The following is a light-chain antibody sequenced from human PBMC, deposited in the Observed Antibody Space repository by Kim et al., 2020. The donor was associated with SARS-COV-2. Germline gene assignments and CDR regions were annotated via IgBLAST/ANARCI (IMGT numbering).Light chain of an antibody. CDR1: SGGVASNY. Sequence: KTVTISCARSSGGVASNYVQWYQQRPGSAPTTVIYEDNQRPSGVPDRFSGSIDSSSNSASLTSSGLKTEDEADYYCQSYDSSNWVFGGGTQLTVL. V-gene: IGLV6-57*03. J-gene: IGLJ3*02. CDR2: EDN. CDR3: QSYDSSNWV.